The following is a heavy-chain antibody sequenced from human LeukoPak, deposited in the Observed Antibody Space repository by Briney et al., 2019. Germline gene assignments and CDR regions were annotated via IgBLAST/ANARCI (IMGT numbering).Heavy chain of an antibody. V-gene: IGHV4-34*01. J-gene: IGHJ4*02. CDR3: ARERWRSGLTH. CDR2: INHSGNA. Sequence: SETLSLTCAVYGWSFSGYDWTWIRQPPGKGLEWIGEINHSGNAKYKPSLTSRVTMSVDASKNQFSLKLTSVTAADTAVYYCARERWRSGLTHWGQGTLVTVSS. CDR1: GWSFSGYD. D-gene: IGHD5-24*01.